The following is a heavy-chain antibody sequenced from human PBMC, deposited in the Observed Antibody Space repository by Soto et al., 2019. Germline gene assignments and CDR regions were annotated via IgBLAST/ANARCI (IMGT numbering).Heavy chain of an antibody. CDR1: AFTLGSYH. CDR2: IDASGTVI. J-gene: IGHJ6*02. Sequence: EVQLVESGGGLVQPGGSLRLSCVASAFTLGSYHMDWVRQAPGKGLEWLSYIDASGTVIYYADSVRGRFTVSRDNAKNSLFLQMNSLRAEDTAVYYCARGVGPTYSYNYGMEVWGQGTTVTVSS. V-gene: IGHV3-48*03. CDR3: ARGVGPTYSYNYGMEV. D-gene: IGHD1-26*01.